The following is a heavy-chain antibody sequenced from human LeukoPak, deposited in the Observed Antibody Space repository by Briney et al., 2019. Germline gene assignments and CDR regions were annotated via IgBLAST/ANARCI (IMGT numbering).Heavy chain of an antibody. CDR2: IYTSGST. CDR1: GGSISSYY. Sequence: PSETLSLTCTVSGGSISSYYWSWIRQPAGKGLEWIGRIYTSGSTNYNPSLKSRVTMSVDTSKNQFSLKLSSVTAADTAVYYCARDGLSGSGSGGYYYYGMDVRGQGTTVTVSS. CDR3: ARDGLSGSGSGGYYYYGMDV. V-gene: IGHV4-4*07. D-gene: IGHD3-10*01. J-gene: IGHJ6*02.